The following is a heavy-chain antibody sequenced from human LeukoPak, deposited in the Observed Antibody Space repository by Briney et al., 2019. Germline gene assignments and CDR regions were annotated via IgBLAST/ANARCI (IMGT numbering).Heavy chain of an antibody. CDR2: VNHSGTT. D-gene: IGHD4-17*01. Sequence: PSETLSLTCAVRGGSFSGFYRSWIRQPPGMGLEWIGDVNHSGTTNYNPSLKSQVTISADRSKNQFSLKVTSVTAADTAVYYCASYGDSGSYYYTDVWGKGTTVTVSS. V-gene: IGHV4-34*01. J-gene: IGHJ6*03. CDR3: ASYGDSGSYYYTDV. CDR1: GGSFSGFY.